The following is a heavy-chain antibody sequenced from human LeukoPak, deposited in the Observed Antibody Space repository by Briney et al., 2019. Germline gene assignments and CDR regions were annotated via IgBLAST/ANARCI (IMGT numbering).Heavy chain of an antibody. CDR2: IYSGGST. CDR1: GFTVSSNY. D-gene: IGHD6-13*01. CDR3: ASGSSSSGFDP. J-gene: IGHJ5*02. V-gene: IGHV3-53*01. Sequence: GGSLRLSCAASGFTVSSNYMSWVRQAPGKGLEWVSIIYSGGSTFYADSVKGRFTISRDNSKNTLYLQMNSLRAEDTAVYYCASGSSSSGFDPWGQGTLVTVSS.